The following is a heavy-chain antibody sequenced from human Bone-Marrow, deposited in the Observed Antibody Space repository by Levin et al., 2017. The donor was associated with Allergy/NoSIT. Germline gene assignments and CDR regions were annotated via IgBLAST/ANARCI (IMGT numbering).Heavy chain of an antibody. J-gene: IGHJ6*02. V-gene: IGHV4-34*01. D-gene: IGHD5-18*01. Sequence: SETLSLTCAVYGGSFSGYYWSWIRQPPGKGLEWIGEINHSGSTNYNPSLKSRVTISVDTSKNQFSLKLSSVTAADTAVYYCARWSQLSAYGMDVWGQGTTVTVSS. CDR3: ARWSQLSAYGMDV. CDR1: GGSFSGYY. CDR2: INHSGST.